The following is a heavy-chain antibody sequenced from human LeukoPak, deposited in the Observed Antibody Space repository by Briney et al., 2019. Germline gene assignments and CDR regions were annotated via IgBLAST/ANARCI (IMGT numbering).Heavy chain of an antibody. CDR1: GFTFSSYE. V-gene: IGHV3-48*03. Sequence: PGGSLRLSCAASGFTFSSYEMNWTRQAPGKGLEWLSYISNSGSTKYYADSVKGRFTISRDNAKNSLYLQMNSLRAEDTAVYYCAKDRGSRITIIVVGIDYWGQGTLVTVSS. D-gene: IGHD3-22*01. J-gene: IGHJ4*02. CDR3: AKDRGSRITIIVVGIDY. CDR2: ISNSGSTK.